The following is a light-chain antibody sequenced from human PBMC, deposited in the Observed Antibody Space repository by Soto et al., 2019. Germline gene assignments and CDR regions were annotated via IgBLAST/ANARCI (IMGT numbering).Light chain of an antibody. CDR2: AAS. J-gene: IGKJ4*01. V-gene: IGKV1-9*01. CDR3: QQLNSYPFT. Sequence: DIQLTQSPAFLSACVGDRVTITCRASQGISSYLAWYQQKPGKAPKLLIYAASTLQSGVPSRFSGSESGTEFTLTISSLQPEDFATYYCQQLNSYPFTFGGGTKVDIK. CDR1: QGISSY.